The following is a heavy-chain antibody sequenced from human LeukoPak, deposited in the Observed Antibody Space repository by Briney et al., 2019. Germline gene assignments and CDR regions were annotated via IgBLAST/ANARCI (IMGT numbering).Heavy chain of an antibody. CDR1: GFAVSSNY. CDR3: TRGTLVRGVKRYYFDY. D-gene: IGHD3-10*01. Sequence: PGGSLRLSCAASGFAVSSNYMYWVRQAPGKGLEWVAVMYSGGDTYYTDSVKGRFTISRDNFKNTLHLQMNRLRVEDTAVYYCTRGTLVRGVKRYYFDYWGQGTLVTVSS. CDR2: MYSGGDT. J-gene: IGHJ4*02. V-gene: IGHV3-66*01.